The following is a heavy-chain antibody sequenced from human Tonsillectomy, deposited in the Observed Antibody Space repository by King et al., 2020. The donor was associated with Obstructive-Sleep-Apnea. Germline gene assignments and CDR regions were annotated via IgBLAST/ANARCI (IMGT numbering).Heavy chain of an antibody. V-gene: IGHV3-30*18. J-gene: IGHJ4*02. CDR3: ANGEYYYDSSGYSYYFDY. CDR1: GFTFSSYG. D-gene: IGHD3-22*01. CDR2: ISYDGSNK. Sequence: VQLVESGGGVVQPGRSLRLSCAASGFTFSSYGMHWVRQAPGQGLEWVAVISYDGSNKYYADSVKGRFTISRDNSKNTLYLQMNSLRAEDTAVYYCANGEYYYDSSGYSYYFDYWGQGTLVTVSS.